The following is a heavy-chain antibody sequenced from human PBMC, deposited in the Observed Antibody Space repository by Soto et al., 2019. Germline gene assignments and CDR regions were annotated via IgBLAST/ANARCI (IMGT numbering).Heavy chain of an antibody. CDR3: ARDRGIAVAGVSMDV. V-gene: IGHV3-11*06. CDR2: ISSSSSYT. Sequence: QVQLVESGGGLVKPGGSLRLSCAASGFTFSDYYMSWIRQAPGKGLEWVSYISSSSSYTNYADSVKGRFTSSRDNAKNSLYLQMNSLRAEDTALYYCARDRGIAVAGVSMDVWGQGTTVTVSS. CDR1: GFTFSDYY. J-gene: IGHJ6*02. D-gene: IGHD6-19*01.